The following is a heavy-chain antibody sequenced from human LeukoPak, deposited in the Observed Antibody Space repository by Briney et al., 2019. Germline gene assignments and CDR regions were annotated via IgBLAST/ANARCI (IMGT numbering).Heavy chain of an antibody. CDR2: IYHSGST. J-gene: IGHJ5*02. V-gene: IGHV4-38-2*02. CDR3: PRGQARLAWFDP. CDR1: GYSISSGYY. Sequence: PSETLSLSCTVSGYSISSGYYWGWIRQPPGKGLEWIGSIYHSGSTYYNPSLKSRVTISVDTSKNQFSLRLTSVIAADTAVYYCPRGQARLAWFDPWGQGTLVTVSS. D-gene: IGHD6-19*01.